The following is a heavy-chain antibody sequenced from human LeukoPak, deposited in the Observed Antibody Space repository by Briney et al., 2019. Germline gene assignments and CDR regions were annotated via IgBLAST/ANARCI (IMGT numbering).Heavy chain of an antibody. Sequence: ASVKVSCKASGYTFTSYGISWVRQAPGQGLEWMGWISAYNGNTNYAQKLQGRVTMTTDTSTSTAYMELRSLRSDDTAVYYCARLHRSRSGSYFFGYWGQGTLVTVSS. CDR3: ARLHRSRSGSYFFGY. CDR2: ISAYNGNT. J-gene: IGHJ4*02. CDR1: GYTFTSYG. V-gene: IGHV1-18*01. D-gene: IGHD1-26*01.